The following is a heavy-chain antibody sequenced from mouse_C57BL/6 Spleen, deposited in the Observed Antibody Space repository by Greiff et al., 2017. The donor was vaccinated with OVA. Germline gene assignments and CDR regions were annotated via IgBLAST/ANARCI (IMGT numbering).Heavy chain of an antibody. V-gene: IGHV1-42*01. CDR2: INPSTGGT. CDR1: GYSFTGYY. CDR3: ARKELAQALGY. Sequence: EVQLQQSGPELVKPGASVKISCKASGYSFTGYYMNWVKQSPEKSLEWIGEINPSTGGTTYNQKFKAKATLTVDKSSSTAYMQLKSLTSEDSAVYCCARKELAQALGYWGQGTTLTVSS. J-gene: IGHJ2*01. D-gene: IGHD3-2*02.